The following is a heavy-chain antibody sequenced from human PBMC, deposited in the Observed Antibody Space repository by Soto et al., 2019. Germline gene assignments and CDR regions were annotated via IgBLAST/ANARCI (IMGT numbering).Heavy chain of an antibody. D-gene: IGHD4-17*01. CDR3: ATIMTTVTTSLYYYYGMDV. Sequence: GASVKVSCKASGYTFTSYAMHWVRQAPGQRLERMGWINAGNGNTKYSQKFQGRVTITRDTSASTAYMELSSLRSEDTAVYYCATIMTTVTTSLYYYYGMDVWGQGTTVTVSS. V-gene: IGHV1-3*01. CDR1: GYTFTSYA. J-gene: IGHJ6*02. CDR2: INAGNGNT.